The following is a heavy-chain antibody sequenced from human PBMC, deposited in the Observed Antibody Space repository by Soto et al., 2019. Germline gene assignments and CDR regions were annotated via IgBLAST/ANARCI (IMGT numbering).Heavy chain of an antibody. CDR3: ARGSSGYYGSGSYSWFDP. Sequence: PSETLSLTCAVYGGSFSGYYWSWIRQPPGKGLEWIGEINHSGSTNYNPSLKSRVTISVDTSKNQLSLKLSSVTAADTAVYYFARGSSGYYGSGSYSWFDPWGQGTLVTVSS. V-gene: IGHV4-34*01. CDR2: INHSGST. D-gene: IGHD3-10*01. J-gene: IGHJ5*02. CDR1: GGSFSGYY.